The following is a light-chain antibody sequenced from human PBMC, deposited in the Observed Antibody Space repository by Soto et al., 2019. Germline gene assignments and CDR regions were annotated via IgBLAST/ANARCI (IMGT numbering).Light chain of an antibody. J-gene: IGKJ1*01. CDR1: QSISSY. CDR2: DAS. CDR3: QQYGSSLWT. Sequence: EVVLTQSPDTLSLPPGERATLSCRASQSISSYLAWYQQKPGQAPRLLIYDASNRATGIPARFSGSGSGTDFTLTISSLQSEDFAVYYCQQYGSSLWTFGQGTKVDIK. V-gene: IGKV3-11*01.